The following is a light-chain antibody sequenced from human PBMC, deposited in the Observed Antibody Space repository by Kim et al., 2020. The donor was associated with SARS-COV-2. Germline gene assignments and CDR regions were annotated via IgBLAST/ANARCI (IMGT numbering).Light chain of an antibody. V-gene: IGKV1-5*03. Sequence: DIQMTQAPSTLSASVGDRVTITCRASQSVGNSLAWYQQKPGEAPKLLIYKASTLQIGVPSKFSGSGSGTEFTLTISSLQPGDFATYYCQHFDSYPITFGQGTRLEIK. J-gene: IGKJ5*01. CDR3: QHFDSYPIT. CDR1: QSVGNS. CDR2: KAS.